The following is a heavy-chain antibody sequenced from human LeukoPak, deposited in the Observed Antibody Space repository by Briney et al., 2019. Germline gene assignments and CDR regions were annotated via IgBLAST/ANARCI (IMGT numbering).Heavy chain of an antibody. V-gene: IGHV4-39*07. Sequence: PSETLSLTCRVSGVSISSGSNYWGWIRQPAGKTLEWIGSIYSRGSTYYNSSLKPRVIILIDTAKNQFSLNLSSVTAADTAVYYCARSDGYGLVGIWGQGTMVTVSS. CDR2: IYSRGST. CDR1: GVSISSGSNY. J-gene: IGHJ3*02. D-gene: IGHD3-10*01. CDR3: ARSDGYGLVGI.